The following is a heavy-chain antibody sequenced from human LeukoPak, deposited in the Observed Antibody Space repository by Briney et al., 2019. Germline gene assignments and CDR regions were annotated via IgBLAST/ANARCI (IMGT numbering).Heavy chain of an antibody. CDR1: GFTFSSYG. D-gene: IGHD6-19*01. CDR3: ARDIRYSSGSIDY. Sequence: GRSLRLSCAASGFTFSSYGMHWVRQAPGKGLEWVAVIWYDGSNKYYADSVKGRFTISRDNSKNTLYLQMNSLSAEDTAVYYCARDIRYSSGSIDYWGQGTLVTVSS. CDR2: IWYDGSNK. V-gene: IGHV3-33*01. J-gene: IGHJ4*02.